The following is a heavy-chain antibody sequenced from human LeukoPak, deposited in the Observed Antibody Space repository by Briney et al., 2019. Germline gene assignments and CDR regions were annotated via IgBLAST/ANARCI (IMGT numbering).Heavy chain of an antibody. V-gene: IGHV4-39*01. CDR2: IYYSGST. J-gene: IGHJ6*03. D-gene: IGHD2-2*03. Sequence: SETLSLTCTVSGGSISSSRYYWGWIRQPPGKGLEWIGSIYYSGSTYYNPSLKSRVTISVDTSKNQFSLKLSSVTAADTAVYYCARLLGWTYYYMDVWGKGTTVTISS. CDR3: ARLLGWTYYYMDV. CDR1: GGSISSSRYY.